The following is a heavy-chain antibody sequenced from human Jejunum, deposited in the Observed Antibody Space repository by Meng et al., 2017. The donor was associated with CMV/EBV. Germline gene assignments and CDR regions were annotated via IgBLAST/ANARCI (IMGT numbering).Heavy chain of an antibody. J-gene: IGHJ4*02. D-gene: IGHD6-13*01. Sequence: CPFSGFSLSTTGVAVGWIRQPPGKALEWLVAIYGDDDKRYSPSLRSRLTITKDTSKNQVVLTMTNMDPVDTVTYYCAQRHLSSSWSYWGQGTLVTVSS. CDR3: AQRHLSSSWSY. CDR1: GFSLSTTGVA. V-gene: IGHV2-5*02. CDR2: IYGDDDK.